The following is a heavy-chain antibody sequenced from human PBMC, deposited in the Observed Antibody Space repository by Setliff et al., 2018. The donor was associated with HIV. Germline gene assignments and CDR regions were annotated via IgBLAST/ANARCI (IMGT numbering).Heavy chain of an antibody. D-gene: IGHD3-10*01. CDR2: INSYNGNT. CDR3: SRSGVPPYYYYGMDV. Sequence: ASVKVSCKASGYTFTTYGVNWVRQAPGQGLEWMRWINSYNGNTKFAQKFQGRVTMTTDTSTTTAFMELRSLKADDTGIYYCSRSGVPPYYYYGMDVWGQGTTVTV. J-gene: IGHJ6*02. CDR1: GYTFTTYG. V-gene: IGHV1-18*04.